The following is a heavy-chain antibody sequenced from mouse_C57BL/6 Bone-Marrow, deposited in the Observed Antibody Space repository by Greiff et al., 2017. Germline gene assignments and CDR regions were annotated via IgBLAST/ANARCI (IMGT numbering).Heavy chain of an antibody. Sequence: QVQLQQPGAELVKPGASVKMSCKASGYTSTSYWITWVKQRPGQGLEWIGDIYPGSGSTYYNEKFKSKATLTVDTSSSTAYMHLSSLTSEDSAVYYCARPYYSNYWYFDVWGTGTTVTVSS. CDR3: ARPYYSNYWYFDV. J-gene: IGHJ1*03. CDR1: GYTSTSYW. V-gene: IGHV1-55*01. D-gene: IGHD2-5*01. CDR2: IYPGSGST.